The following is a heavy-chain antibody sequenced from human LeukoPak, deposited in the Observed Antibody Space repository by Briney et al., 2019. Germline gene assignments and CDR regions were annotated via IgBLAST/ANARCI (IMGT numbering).Heavy chain of an antibody. V-gene: IGHV4-59*08. CDR1: GGSIRSDY. Sequence: PSGTLSLTCTVSGGSIRSDYWSWIRQPPGKGLEWIGYIYYSGSTKYYPSLKGRVTISVDTSENQFSLKLSSVTAADTAVYYCARSRAGDNVDAFEIWRQGTMVTVSS. CDR3: ARSRAGDNVDAFEI. CDR2: IYYSGST. J-gene: IGHJ3*02. D-gene: IGHD5-24*01.